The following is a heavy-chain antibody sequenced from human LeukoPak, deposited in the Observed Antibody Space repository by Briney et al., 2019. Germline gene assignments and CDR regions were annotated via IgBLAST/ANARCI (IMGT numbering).Heavy chain of an antibody. D-gene: IGHD3-9*01. CDR2: ISYDGSNK. CDR1: GFTFSRYG. V-gene: IGHV3-30*03. Sequence: GGSLRLSCAASGFTFSRYGMHWVRQAPGKGLEWVAVISYDGSNKYYADSVKGRFTISRDNSKNTLYLQMNSLRAEDTAVYYCARAYDILTGSDLYFDYWGQGTLVTVSS. J-gene: IGHJ4*02. CDR3: ARAYDILTGSDLYFDY.